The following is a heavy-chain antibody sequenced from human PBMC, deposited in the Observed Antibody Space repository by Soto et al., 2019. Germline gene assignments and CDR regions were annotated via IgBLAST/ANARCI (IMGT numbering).Heavy chain of an antibody. Sequence: GGSLRLSCAASGFNFSSYSMNWVRQAPGKGLEWVSYISSSSSTIYYADSVKGRFTISRDNAKNSLYLQMNSLRAEDTAVYYCARVATIFGYYYYMDVWGKGTTVTVSS. V-gene: IGHV3-48*01. D-gene: IGHD3-3*01. CDR3: ARVATIFGYYYYMDV. CDR2: ISSSSSTI. J-gene: IGHJ6*03. CDR1: GFNFSSYS.